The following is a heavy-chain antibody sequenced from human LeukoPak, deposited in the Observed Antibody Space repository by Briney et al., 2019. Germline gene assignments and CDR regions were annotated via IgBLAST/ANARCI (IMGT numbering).Heavy chain of an antibody. CDR3: ARHNPSIAAAGTPTFDY. V-gene: IGHV4-39*01. CDR1: GGSISSSSYY. D-gene: IGHD6-13*01. J-gene: IGHJ4*02. CDR2: IYYSRST. Sequence: SETLSLTCTVSGGSISSSSYYWGWIRQPPGKGLEWIGSIYYSRSTYYNPSLKRRVTISVYTSNNQFSLKLSSVTAADTAVYYCARHNPSIAAAGTPTFDYWGQGTLVTVSS.